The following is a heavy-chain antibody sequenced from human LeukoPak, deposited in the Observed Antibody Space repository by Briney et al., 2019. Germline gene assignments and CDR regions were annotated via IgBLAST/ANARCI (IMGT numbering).Heavy chain of an antibody. CDR3: ASRPADTTWCGVFDY. CDR2: IFNTGNT. Sequence: SETLSLTCSVSGGSINSHYWSWIRQPPGKGLEGIGYIFNTGNTNYNPSLASRVTMSVDTSRAQFFLRLSPVTAADTAIYYCASRPADTTWCGVFDYWSQGTLVTVSS. V-gene: IGHV4-59*11. J-gene: IGHJ4*02. CDR1: GGSINSHY. D-gene: IGHD3-10*01.